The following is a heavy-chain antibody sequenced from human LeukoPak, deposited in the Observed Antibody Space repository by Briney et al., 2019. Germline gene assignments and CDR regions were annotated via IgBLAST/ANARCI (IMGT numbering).Heavy chain of an antibody. D-gene: IGHD2-15*01. J-gene: IGHJ4*02. CDR1: GFTFSSYS. CDR3: ARDLGYCSGGDCYSAY. CDR2: ISSSSSTI. Sequence: RPGGSLRLSCAASGFTFSSYSMNWVRQAPGKGLEWVSYISSSSSTIYYADSVKGRFTISRDNSKNTLYLQMNSLRAEGTAVYYCARDLGYCSGGDCYSAYWGQGTLVTVSS. V-gene: IGHV3-48*01.